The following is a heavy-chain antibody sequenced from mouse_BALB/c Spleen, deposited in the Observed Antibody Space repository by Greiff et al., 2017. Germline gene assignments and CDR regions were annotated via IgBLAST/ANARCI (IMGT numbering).Heavy chain of an antibody. D-gene: IGHD1-1*01. J-gene: IGHJ2*01. CDR3: ARGSSYYFDY. V-gene: IGHV3-2*02. CDR1: GYSITSDYA. CDR2: ISYSGST. Sequence: EVQLQESGPGLVKPSQSLSLTCTVTGYSITSDYAWNWIRQFPGNKLEWMGYISYSGSTSYNPSLKSRISITRDTSKNQFFLQLNSVTTEDTATYYCARGSSYYFDYWGQGTTLTVSS.